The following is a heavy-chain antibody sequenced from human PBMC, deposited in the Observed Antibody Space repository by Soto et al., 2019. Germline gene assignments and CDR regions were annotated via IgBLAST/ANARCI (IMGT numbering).Heavy chain of an antibody. CDR2: IKQDGSRK. J-gene: IGHJ3*02. CDR3: AREGIAAAGSFGTDAFDI. D-gene: IGHD6-13*01. CDR1: AFTSSTNC. V-gene: IGHV3-7*01. Sequence: GRSRRLSCAPSAFTSSTNCMSWVRQAPGRGMEWVANIKQDGSRKCYVDSVKGQNFIARDNAKSSLSLKLNSLRVEDTAVYYCAREGIAAAGSFGTDAFDIWGQGTMVTVSS.